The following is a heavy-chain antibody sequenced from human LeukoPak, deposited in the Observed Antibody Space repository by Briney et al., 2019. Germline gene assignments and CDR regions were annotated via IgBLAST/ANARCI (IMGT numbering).Heavy chain of an antibody. Sequence: GGSLRLSCAASGFTFRSYWMHWVRQAPGKGLVWVSRINSDGSSTSYADSVKGRFTISRDNAKNTLYLQMNSLRAEDTAVYYCADWNPYYYGMDVWAKGPRSPSP. CDR3: ADWNPYYYGMDV. V-gene: IGHV3-74*01. D-gene: IGHD1-1*01. CDR1: GFTFRSYW. J-gene: IGHJ6*02. CDR2: INSDGSST.